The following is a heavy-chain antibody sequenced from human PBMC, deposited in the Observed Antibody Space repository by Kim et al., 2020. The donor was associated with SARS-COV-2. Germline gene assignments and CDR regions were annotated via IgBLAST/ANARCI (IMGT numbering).Heavy chain of an antibody. V-gene: IGHV3-33*01. Sequence: ADSVKGRFTISRDNSKNTLYLQMNSLRAEDTAVYYCARYPLGYYYYGMDVWGQGTTVTVSS. J-gene: IGHJ6*02. D-gene: IGHD3-16*01. CDR3: ARYPLGYYYYGMDV.